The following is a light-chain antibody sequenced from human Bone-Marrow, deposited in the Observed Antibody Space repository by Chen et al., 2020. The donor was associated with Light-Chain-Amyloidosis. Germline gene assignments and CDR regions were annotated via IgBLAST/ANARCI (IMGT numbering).Light chain of an antibody. CDR2: EGI. CDR1: SSNVGDYSL. Sequence: QSALTHPASVSGSPGQSITIPCTGTSSNVGDYSLLSWYQQHPGKAPKLILYEGIQRPSGVSSRFAGSMSGNTASLTISGLQTEDEADYFCYTYAGSATFVFGSATTVTVL. J-gene: IGLJ1*01. V-gene: IGLV2-23*01. CDR3: YTYAGSATFV.